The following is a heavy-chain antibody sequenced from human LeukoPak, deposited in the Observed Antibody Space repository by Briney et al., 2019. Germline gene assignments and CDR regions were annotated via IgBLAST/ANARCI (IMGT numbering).Heavy chain of an antibody. CDR2: IRFDGSNK. J-gene: IGHJ4*02. D-gene: IGHD6-6*01. V-gene: IGHV3-30*02. Sequence: GGSLKLSCGASGFSFSDYAMHWVRQAPGKGLEWVEFIRFDGSNKYYADSVKGRFTISRDNSKNTLYLQMNSLRAEDTAVYYCARGSQLVPDYWGQGTLVTVSS. CDR3: ARGSQLVPDY. CDR1: GFSFSDYA.